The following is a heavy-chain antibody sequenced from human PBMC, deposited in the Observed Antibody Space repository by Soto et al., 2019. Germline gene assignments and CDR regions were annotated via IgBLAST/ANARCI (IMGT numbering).Heavy chain of an antibody. J-gene: IGHJ6*02. Sequence: ETLSATGAVYGGSFSGYYWSWIRQPPGKGLEWIGEINHSGSTNYNPSLKSRVTISVDTSKNQFSLKLSSVTAADTAVYYCARALEGHWNWGLYYYYYGMDVWGQGTKVTV. CDR1: GGSFSGYY. CDR2: INHSGST. V-gene: IGHV4-34*01. CDR3: ARALEGHWNWGLYYYYYGMDV. D-gene: IGHD1-7*01.